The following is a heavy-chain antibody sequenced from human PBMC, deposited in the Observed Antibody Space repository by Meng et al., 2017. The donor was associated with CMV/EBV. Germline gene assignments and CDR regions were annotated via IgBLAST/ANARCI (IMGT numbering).Heavy chain of an antibody. Sequence: QNTLSNFGPPLLKPNQILTLTSPFSGLSLSTSGVGVGSIRQPPGKALEWLALIYWDDDKRYSPSLKSRLTITKDTSKNQVVLTMTNMDPVDTATYYCAHRGSYGYHGYWGQGTLVTVSS. V-gene: IGHV2-5*02. CDR2: IYWDDDK. D-gene: IGHD5-18*01. CDR1: GLSLSTSGVG. CDR3: AHRGSYGYHGY. J-gene: IGHJ4*02.